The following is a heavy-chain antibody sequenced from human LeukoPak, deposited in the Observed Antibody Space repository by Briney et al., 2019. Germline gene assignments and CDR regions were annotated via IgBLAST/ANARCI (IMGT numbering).Heavy chain of an antibody. D-gene: IGHD6-13*01. J-gene: IGHJ5*02. Sequence: GGSLRLSCAASGFTFSSYWMSWVRQAPGKGLEWVANIKQDGSEKYYVDSVKGRFTISRDNAKNSLYLQMNSLRAEDTAVYYCARESLGSSGWYRSNWFDPWGQGTLVTVSS. CDR1: GFTFSSYW. V-gene: IGHV3-7*01. CDR3: ARESLGSSGWYRSNWFDP. CDR2: IKQDGSEK.